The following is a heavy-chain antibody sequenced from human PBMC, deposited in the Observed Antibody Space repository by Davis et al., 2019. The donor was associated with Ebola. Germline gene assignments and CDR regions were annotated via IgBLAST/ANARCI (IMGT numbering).Heavy chain of an antibody. V-gene: IGHV7-4-1*02. J-gene: IGHJ4*02. CDR3: ARDRGNFDY. CDR1: GYTFDNYA. Sequence: ASVKVSCKASGYTFDNYALNWVRQAPGQGLEWMGWINTNTGNPTYAQGFTGRFVFSLDTSVSTTYLQISSLKAEDTAIYYCARDRGNFDYWGQGTLVTVSS. CDR2: INTNTGNP. D-gene: IGHD3-10*01.